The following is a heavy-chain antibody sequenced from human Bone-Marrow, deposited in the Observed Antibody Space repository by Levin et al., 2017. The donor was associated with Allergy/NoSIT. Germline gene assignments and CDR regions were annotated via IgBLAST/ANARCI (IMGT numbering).Heavy chain of an antibody. CDR2: ISYDGSNK. V-gene: IGHV3-30*04. CDR1: GFTFSSYA. J-gene: IGHJ6*02. Sequence: GGSLRLSCAASGFTFSSYAMHWVRQAPGKGLEWVAVISYDGSNKYYADSVKGRFTISRDNSKNTLYLQMNSLRAEDTAVYYCARDQPKYNWNEDGMDVWGQGTTVTVSS. D-gene: IGHD1-20*01. CDR3: ARDQPKYNWNEDGMDV.